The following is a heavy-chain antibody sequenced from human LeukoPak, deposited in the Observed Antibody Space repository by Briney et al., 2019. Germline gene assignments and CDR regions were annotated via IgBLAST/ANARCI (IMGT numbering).Heavy chain of an antibody. D-gene: IGHD6-19*01. CDR1: GYTFTSYS. J-gene: IGHJ3*02. CDR3: ARDRPRLYIAVLAHAFDI. Sequence: ASVKVSCKDSGYTFTSYSINWVRQAPGQGLEWMGWISAYNGDTNYAQKLQGRVTMTTDTHTRTVYMELRSLIYDDTAVYYCARDRPRLYIAVLAHAFDIWGQGTMVTVSS. CDR2: ISAYNGDT. V-gene: IGHV1-18*01.